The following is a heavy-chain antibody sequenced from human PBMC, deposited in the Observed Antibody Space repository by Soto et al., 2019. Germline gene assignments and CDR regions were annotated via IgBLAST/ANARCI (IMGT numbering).Heavy chain of an antibody. D-gene: IGHD6-19*01. CDR1: CGSISSYY. J-gene: IGHJ5*02. V-gene: IGHV4-59*08. CDR3: ARHSGWYNSFDP. CDR2: VRYTGST. Sequence: SETLSVTCTVSCGSISSYYWSWLRQPPGKGLEWIGYVRYTGSTNYNPSLKSRLTISLDTSKNQFSLKLTSVTAADTALYYCARHSGWYNSFDPWGPGTLVTVSS.